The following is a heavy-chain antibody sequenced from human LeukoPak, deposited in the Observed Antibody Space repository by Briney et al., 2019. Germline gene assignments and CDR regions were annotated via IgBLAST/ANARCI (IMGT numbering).Heavy chain of an antibody. J-gene: IGHJ4*02. CDR2: MQYDGNNE. Sequence: GGSLRLSCAASGFAFTNHGMHWVRQPPGKGLEWVAFMQYDGNNEYYADSVKGRFTIFTDNSKNTLYLQMNSLRAEDTAVYFCARMEYYSGSQSFLFDYWGQGTLVTVSS. CDR1: GFAFTNHG. D-gene: IGHD3-10*01. CDR3: ARMEYYSGSQSFLFDY. V-gene: IGHV3-30*02.